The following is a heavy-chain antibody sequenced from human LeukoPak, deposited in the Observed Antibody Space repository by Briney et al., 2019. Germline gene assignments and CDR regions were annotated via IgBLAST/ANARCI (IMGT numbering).Heavy chain of an antibody. V-gene: IGHV4-59*01. D-gene: IGHD1-26*01. Sequence: SETLSLTCTVSGGSISSYYWSWIRQPPGKGLEWIGYISYSGSTNYNPSLKSRVTMSVDTSKNQFSLKLSSVTAADTAVYYCARIVSEDAFDIWGQGTMVTVSS. CDR3: ARIVSEDAFDI. CDR1: GGSISSYY. CDR2: ISYSGST. J-gene: IGHJ3*02.